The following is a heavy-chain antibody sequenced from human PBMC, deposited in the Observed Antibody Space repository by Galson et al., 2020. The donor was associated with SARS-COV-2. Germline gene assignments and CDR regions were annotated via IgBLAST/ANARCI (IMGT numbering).Heavy chain of an antibody. D-gene: IGHD2-2*01. CDR2: ITATGVIV. V-gene: IGHV3-48*03. CDR1: GFAFSSYE. J-gene: IGHJ6*02. Sequence: GESLKISCGASGFAFSSYEMNWVRQAPGKGLEWVSYITATGVIVHNADSVEGRFSISRDNAKKSLFLEMNNLRVEDTAVYYCVRGSLEHQPIYYYYGMDLWGQGTTVTVSS. CDR3: VRGSLEHQPIYYYYGMDL.